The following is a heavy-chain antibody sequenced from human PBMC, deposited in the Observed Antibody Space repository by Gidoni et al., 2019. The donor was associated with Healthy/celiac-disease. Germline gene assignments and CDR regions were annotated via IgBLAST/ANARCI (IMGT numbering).Heavy chain of an antibody. J-gene: IGHJ4*02. CDR1: GGSVSSYY. V-gene: IGHV4-59*02. CDR3: ASQVGSGSYYDY. CDR2: IYYSGST. Sequence: QVQLQESGPGLVKPSETLSLTGTVAGGSVSSYYWSWIRQPPGKGLEWIGYIYYSGSTNYNPSLKSRFTISVDTSKNQFSLKLSSVTAADTAVYYCASQVGSGSYYDYWGQGTLVTVSS. D-gene: IGHD3-10*01.